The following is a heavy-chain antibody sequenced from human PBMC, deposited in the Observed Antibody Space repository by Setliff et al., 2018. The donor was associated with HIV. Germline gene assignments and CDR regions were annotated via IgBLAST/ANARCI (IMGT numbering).Heavy chain of an antibody. CDR1: GYSISSGYY. D-gene: IGHD6-13*01. CDR2: IYHSGST. Sequence: SETLSLTCAVSGYSISSGYYWGWIRQPPGKGLEWIGSIYHSGSTYYNPSLKSRVTISVDTSKNQFSLKLSSVTAADTAVYYCARLQFIAAAAFSWFDPWGQGTLVTVSS. CDR3: ARLQFIAAAAFSWFDP. J-gene: IGHJ5*02. V-gene: IGHV4-38-2*01.